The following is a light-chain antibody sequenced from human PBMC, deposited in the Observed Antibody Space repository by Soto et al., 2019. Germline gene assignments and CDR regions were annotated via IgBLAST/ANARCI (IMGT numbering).Light chain of an antibody. V-gene: IGLV1-40*01. Sequence: QSVLTQPPSVSGAPGQRVTISCTGSSSNIGAGYDVHWYQQLPGTAPKLLIYGNSNRPSGVPDRFSGSKSGTSAPLAITGLQAEDEADYYCQSYDSSLRVFGGGTKVTVL. CDR2: GNS. J-gene: IGLJ2*01. CDR3: QSYDSSLRV. CDR1: SSNIGAGYD.